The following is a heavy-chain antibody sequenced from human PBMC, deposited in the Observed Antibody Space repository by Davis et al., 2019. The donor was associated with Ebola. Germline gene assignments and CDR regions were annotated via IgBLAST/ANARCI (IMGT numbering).Heavy chain of an antibody. Sequence: AASVKVSCKASGYTFTSYYLHWVRQAPGQGLEWMGRINPNSGGTNYAQKFQGRVTMTRDTSINTAYMELSRLRSDDTAVYYCARDPRYYYDSSAYYHDNWFDPWGQGTLVAVSS. D-gene: IGHD3-22*01. CDR1: GYTFTSYY. V-gene: IGHV1-2*06. J-gene: IGHJ5*02. CDR2: INPNSGGT. CDR3: ARDPRYYYDSSAYYHDNWFDP.